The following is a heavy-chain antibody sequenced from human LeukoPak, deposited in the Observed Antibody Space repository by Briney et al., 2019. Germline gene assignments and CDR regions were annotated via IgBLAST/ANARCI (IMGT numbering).Heavy chain of an antibody. Sequence: QSGGSLRLSCAASGFTFSNYAVSWVRQAPGKGLEWVSAITGSGGSTYYADSVKGRFTISRDNSRNTLYLQMNSLRAEDTAVYYCAKDRVVAATNWYFDPWGRGTLVSVSS. J-gene: IGHJ2*01. V-gene: IGHV3-23*01. CDR1: GFTFSNYA. CDR2: ITGSGGST. CDR3: AKDRVVAATNWYFDP. D-gene: IGHD2-15*01.